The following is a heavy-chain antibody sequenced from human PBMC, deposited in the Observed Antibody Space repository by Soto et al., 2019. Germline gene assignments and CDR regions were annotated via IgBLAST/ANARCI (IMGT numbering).Heavy chain of an antibody. D-gene: IGHD3-22*01. Sequence: PGGSLRLSCSASGFTFSSYDMHWVRQGTGKGLEWVSAIGTTGDTYYAGSVKGRFTISRENAKNSLYLQMNSLRAGDTAIYFCARAIGQTLFDYWGQGTLVTVSS. CDR2: IGTTGDT. CDR1: GFTFSSYD. V-gene: IGHV3-13*04. J-gene: IGHJ4*02. CDR3: ARAIGQTLFDY.